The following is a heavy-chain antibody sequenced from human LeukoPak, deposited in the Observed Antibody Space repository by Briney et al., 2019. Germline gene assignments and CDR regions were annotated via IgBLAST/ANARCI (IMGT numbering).Heavy chain of an antibody. V-gene: IGHV4-38-2*01. CDR3: AIGRYYYDSSGYYSWFDP. CDR2: IYHSGST. Sequence: SETLFLTCAVSGYSISSGYYWGWIRQPPGKGLEWIGSIYHSGSTYYNPSLKSRVTISVDTSKNQFSLKLSSVTAADTAVYYCAIGRYYYDSSGYYSWFDPWGQGTLVTVSS. J-gene: IGHJ5*02. D-gene: IGHD3-22*01. CDR1: GYSISSGYY.